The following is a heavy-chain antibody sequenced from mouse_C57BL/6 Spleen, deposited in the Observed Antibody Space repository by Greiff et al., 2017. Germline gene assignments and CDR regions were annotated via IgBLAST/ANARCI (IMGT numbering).Heavy chain of an antibody. CDR3: ASSYYFDY. V-gene: IGHV3-6*01. CDR2: ISYDGSN. CDR1: GYSITSGFY. J-gene: IGHJ2*01. Sequence: EVQLQQSGPGLVKPSQSLSLTCSVTGYSITSGFYWNWIRQFPGNKLEWMGYISYDGSNNYNPSLKNRIYITRDTSKNQFFLKLNSVTTEDTATYYCASSYYFDYWGQGTTLTVSS.